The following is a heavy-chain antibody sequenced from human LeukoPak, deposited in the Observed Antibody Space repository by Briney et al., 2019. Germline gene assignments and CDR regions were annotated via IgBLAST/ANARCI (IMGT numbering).Heavy chain of an antibody. Sequence: GGSLRLSCAASGFTFSSYSMDWVRQAPGKGLEWVSSINSGSSYIYYADSVKSRFTISRDNAKNSLFLQMNTLRAEDTAVYYCARAIFSRGWYLVDYWGQGTLVTVSS. CDR2: INSGSSYI. J-gene: IGHJ4*02. CDR1: GFTFSSYS. V-gene: IGHV3-21*01. CDR3: ARAIFSRGWYLVDY. D-gene: IGHD6-19*01.